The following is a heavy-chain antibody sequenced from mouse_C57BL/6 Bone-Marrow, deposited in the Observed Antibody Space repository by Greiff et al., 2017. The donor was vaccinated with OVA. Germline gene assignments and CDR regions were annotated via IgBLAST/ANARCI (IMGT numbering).Heavy chain of an antibody. D-gene: IGHD1-1*01. J-gene: IGHJ1*03. CDR3: ARHAGSSYDWYFDV. Sequence: QVQLQQSGPGLVAPSQSLSITCTVSGFSLTSYGVHWVRQPPGKGLEWLVVIWSDGSTTYNSALKSRLSISKDNSKSQVFLKMNSLQTDDTAMYYCARHAGSSYDWYFDVWGTGTTVTVSS. V-gene: IGHV2-6-1*01. CDR2: IWSDGST. CDR1: GFSLTSYG.